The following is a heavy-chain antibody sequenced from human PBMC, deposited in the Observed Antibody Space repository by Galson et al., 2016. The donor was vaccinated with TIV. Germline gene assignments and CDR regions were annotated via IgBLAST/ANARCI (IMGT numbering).Heavy chain of an antibody. CDR1: GYTFTTYG. Sequence: SVKVSCKASGYTFTTYGTHWVRQAPGHRLERMGWINAGDGSTKYSQNFQGRLSITTDTSATTAYMELSSLRSEDTAVYFCARGSSWSPFYGMDVWGQGTTVIVSS. CDR2: INAGDGST. CDR3: ARGSSWSPFYGMDV. V-gene: IGHV1-3*01. D-gene: IGHD6-13*01. J-gene: IGHJ6*02.